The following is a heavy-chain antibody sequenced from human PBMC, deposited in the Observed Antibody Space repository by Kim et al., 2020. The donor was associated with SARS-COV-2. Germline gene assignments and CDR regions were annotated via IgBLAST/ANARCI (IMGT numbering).Heavy chain of an antibody. Sequence: GESLKISCKGSGYSFTSYWIGWVRQMPGKGLEWMGIIYPGDSDTRYSPSFQGQVTISADKSISTAYLQWSSLKASDTAMYYCARQSITMVRGVTPRYYYGMDVWGQGTTVPVSS. D-gene: IGHD3-10*01. CDR1: GYSFTSYW. V-gene: IGHV5-51*01. CDR3: ARQSITMVRGVTPRYYYGMDV. CDR2: IYPGDSDT. J-gene: IGHJ6*02.